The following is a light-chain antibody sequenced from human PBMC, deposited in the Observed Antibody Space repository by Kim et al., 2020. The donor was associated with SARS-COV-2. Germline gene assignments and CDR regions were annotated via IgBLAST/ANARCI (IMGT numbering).Light chain of an antibody. CDR3: QQYGGSPLT. CDR2: GAS. J-gene: IGKJ4*01. Sequence: SPGERAALSCRASQSVSSNYLAWYQQKPGQAPRLLIYGASSRATGISDRFSVSGSGTDFTLTISRLEPEDFAVYYCQQYGGSPLTFGGGTKVEIK. CDR1: QSVSSNY. V-gene: IGKV3-20*01.